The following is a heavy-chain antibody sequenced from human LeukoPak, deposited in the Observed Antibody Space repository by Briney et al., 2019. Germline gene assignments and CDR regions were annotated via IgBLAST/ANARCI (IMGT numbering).Heavy chain of an antibody. CDR1: GGSISSSSYY. CDR2: IYYSGST. J-gene: IGHJ4*02. Sequence: PSETLSLTCTVSGGSISSSSYYWGWIRQPPGKGLEWIGSIYYSGSTYYNPSLKSRVTISVDTSKNQFSLKLSSVTAADTAVYYCARSFYDFWSGSSGYYFDYWGQGTLVTVSS. CDR3: ARSFYDFWSGSSGYYFDY. V-gene: IGHV4-39*01. D-gene: IGHD3-3*01.